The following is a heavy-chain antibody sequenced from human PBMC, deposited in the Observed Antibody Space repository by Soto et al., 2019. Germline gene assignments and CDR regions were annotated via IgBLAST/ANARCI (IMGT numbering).Heavy chain of an antibody. CDR2: IIPIFGTA. Sequence: GASVKVSCKASGGTFSSYAISWVRQAPGQWLEWMGGIIPIFGTANYAQKFQGRVTITADKSTSTAYMELSSLRSEDTAVYYCARDRRVPGIAAAGMADYYGMDVWGQGTTVTVSS. CDR3: ARDRRVPGIAAAGMADYYGMDV. V-gene: IGHV1-69*06. CDR1: GGTFSSYA. J-gene: IGHJ6*02. D-gene: IGHD6-13*01.